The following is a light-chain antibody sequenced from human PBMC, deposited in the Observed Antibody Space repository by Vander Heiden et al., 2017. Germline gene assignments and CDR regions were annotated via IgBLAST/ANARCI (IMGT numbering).Light chain of an antibody. CDR1: QSISSW. V-gene: IGKV1-5*03. Sequence: DIQMTQSPSTLSASVGDRVTITCRASQSISSWLAWYQQKPGKAPKLLIYKASSLESGVPSRFSGSGYGKEFTLTISSRQQDDFASYYCQQNNSYSQWTFGQGTKVEIK. CDR2: KAS. J-gene: IGKJ1*01. CDR3: QQNNSYSQWT.